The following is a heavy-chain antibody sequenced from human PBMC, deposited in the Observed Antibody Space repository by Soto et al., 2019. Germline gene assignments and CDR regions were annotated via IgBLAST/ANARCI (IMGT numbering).Heavy chain of an antibody. D-gene: IGHD6-6*01. CDR1: GFTFSSYA. Sequence: PGGSLRLSCAASGFTFSSYAMSWVRQAPGKGLEWVSAISGSGGSTYYADSVKGRFTIYRDNSKNTLYQQMNSLRAENTAVYSCAKDRIAARPTKYYFDYWGQGTLVTVSS. J-gene: IGHJ4*02. CDR2: ISGSGGST. V-gene: IGHV3-23*01. CDR3: AKDRIAARPTKYYFDY.